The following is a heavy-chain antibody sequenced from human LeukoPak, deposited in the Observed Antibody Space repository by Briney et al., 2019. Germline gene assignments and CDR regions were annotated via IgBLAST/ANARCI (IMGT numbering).Heavy chain of an antibody. CDR2: IYHTGST. CDR3: ARDTALAGRGGYFES. D-gene: IGHD6-19*01. J-gene: IGHJ4*02. V-gene: IGHV4-31*03. Sequence: SQTLSLTCTVSCGSITSGGYYWTWVRQHPGKGLEWIGYIYHTGSTNYNPSFKSRVTISIDTSKTRLYLQLTSMTAADTAVYFCARDTALAGRGGYFESWGQGTLVTVSS. CDR1: CGSITSGGYY.